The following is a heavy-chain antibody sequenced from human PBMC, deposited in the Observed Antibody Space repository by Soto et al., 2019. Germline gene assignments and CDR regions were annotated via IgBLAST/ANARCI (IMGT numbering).Heavy chain of an antibody. J-gene: IGHJ4*02. CDR2: INPNSGGT. D-gene: IGHD2-2*01. Sequence: ASVKVSCKASGYTFTGYYMHWVRQAPGQGLEWMGWINPNSGGTNYAQKFQGWVTMTRDTSISTAYMELSRLRSDDTAVYYCARDSRYCSSTSCYGGVDYWGQGTLVTVSS. V-gene: IGHV1-2*04. CDR1: GYTFTGYY. CDR3: ARDSRYCSSTSCYGGVDY.